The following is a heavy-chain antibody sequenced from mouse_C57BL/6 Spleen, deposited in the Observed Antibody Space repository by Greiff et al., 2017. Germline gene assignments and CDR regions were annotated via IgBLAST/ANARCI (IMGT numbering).Heavy chain of an antibody. CDR1: GFTFSNYW. J-gene: IGHJ2*01. Sequence: EVQGVESGGGLVQPGGSMKLSCVASGFTFSNYWMNWVRPSPEKGLEWVAQIRLKSGNYATHYAESVKGRFTISRDDSKSSVYLQMNNLRAENTGIYSFIGKPLFDYWGQGTTLTVSS. D-gene: IGHD2-1*01. V-gene: IGHV6-3*01. CDR3: IGKPLFDY. CDR2: IRLKSGNYAT.